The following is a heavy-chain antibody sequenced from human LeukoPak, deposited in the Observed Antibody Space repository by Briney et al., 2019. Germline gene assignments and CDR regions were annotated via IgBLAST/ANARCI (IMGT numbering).Heavy chain of an antibody. J-gene: IGHJ3*02. CDR2: INPNSGGT. D-gene: IGHD2-2*01. CDR1: GYTFTGYY. CDR3: ARADGDIVVVPAQDDAFDI. V-gene: IGHV1-2*02. Sequence: ASVKVSCKAYGYTFTGYYMHWVRQAPGQGLEWMGWINPNSGGTNYAQKFQGRVTMTRDTSISTAYMELSRLRSDDTAVYYCARADGDIVVVPAQDDAFDIWGQGTMVTVSS.